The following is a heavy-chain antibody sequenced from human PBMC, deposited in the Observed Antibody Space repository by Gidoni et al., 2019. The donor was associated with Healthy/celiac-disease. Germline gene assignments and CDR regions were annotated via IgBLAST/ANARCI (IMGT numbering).Heavy chain of an antibody. V-gene: IGHV3-48*03. Sequence: EVQLVESGRGLVQPGGSLRLSCAASGFTFSSYEMNWVRQAPGKGLECVSSISSSGSTIYYAGSVKGRFTISRDNAKNSLDLQMNSLGAEDTAVYYCARGAGDGPNWFDPWGQGTLVTVSS. CDR1: GFTFSSYE. D-gene: IGHD7-27*01. J-gene: IGHJ5*02. CDR3: ARGAGDGPNWFDP. CDR2: ISSSGSTI.